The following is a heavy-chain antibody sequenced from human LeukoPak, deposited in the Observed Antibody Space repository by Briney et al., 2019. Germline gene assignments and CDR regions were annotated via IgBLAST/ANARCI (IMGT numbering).Heavy chain of an antibody. CDR3: ARGSSLYCSGGSCYIITDAFDI. D-gene: IGHD2-15*01. CDR2: MNPNSGNT. J-gene: IGHJ3*02. CDR1: GYTFTIYD. Sequence: ASVKVSCKASGYTFTIYDINWVRQATGQGLEWMGWMNPNSGNTGYAQKFQGRVTMTRNTSISTAYMELSSLRSEDTAVYYCARGSSLYCSGGSCYIITDAFDIWGQGTMVTVSS. V-gene: IGHV1-8*01.